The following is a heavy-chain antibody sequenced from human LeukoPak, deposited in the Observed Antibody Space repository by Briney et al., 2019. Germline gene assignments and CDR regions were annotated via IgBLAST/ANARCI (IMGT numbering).Heavy chain of an antibody. CDR1: GFTFSNAW. Sequence: GGSLRLSCAASGFTFSNAWMSWVRQAPGKGLEWVGRIKSKTDGGTTDYAAPVKGRFTISRDDSKNTLYLQMNSLKTEDTAVYYCTTAPNPIVVVVAATLHYFDYWGQGTLVTVSS. CDR3: TTAPNPIVVVVAATLHYFDY. D-gene: IGHD2-15*01. J-gene: IGHJ4*02. V-gene: IGHV3-15*01. CDR2: IKSKTDGGTT.